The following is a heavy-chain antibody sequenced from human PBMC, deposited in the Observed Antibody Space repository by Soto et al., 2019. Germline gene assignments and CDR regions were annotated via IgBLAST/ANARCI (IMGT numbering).Heavy chain of an antibody. V-gene: IGHV1-18*01. CDR2: ISAYNGNT. D-gene: IGHD6-13*01. CDR3: ARVIAAAADFDY. J-gene: IGHJ4*02. Sequence: ASVKVSCKASGYTFTSYGISWVRQAPGQGLEWMGWISAYNGNTNYAQKLQGRVTMTPDTSTNTAYMELRNLRSDDTAVYYCARVIAAAADFDYCGQGTLVPVSS. CDR1: GYTFTSYG.